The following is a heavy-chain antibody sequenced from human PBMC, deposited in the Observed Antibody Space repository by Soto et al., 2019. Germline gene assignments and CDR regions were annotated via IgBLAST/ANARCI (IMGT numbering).Heavy chain of an antibody. Sequence: LRLSCAASGFTFDDFAMCWVRQVPGKGLEWISLVNWDGDTTFYADSVKGRFIISRDNSKNSVYLQMNSLRSEDSAMYYCAKGATVTTHYQYYGMDVWGQGTTVTVSS. CDR2: VNWDGDTT. D-gene: IGHD4-17*01. J-gene: IGHJ6*02. CDR3: AKGATVTTHYQYYGMDV. V-gene: IGHV3-43D*04. CDR1: GFTFDDFA.